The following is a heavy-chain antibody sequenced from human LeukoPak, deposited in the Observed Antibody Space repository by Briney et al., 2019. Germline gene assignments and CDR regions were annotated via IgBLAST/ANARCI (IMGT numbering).Heavy chain of an antibody. Sequence: EASVKVSCKTSGYSFTDYYMHWVRQAPGQGLEWMGWITPNSGGTKYGQKFQGRVTMTSDTSVSTVYIELSRLTSDDAAVYYCARGSRNYCDSGSCYNKGNWFDPWGQGTLVTVSS. J-gene: IGHJ5*02. CDR3: ARGSRNYCDSGSCYNKGNWFDP. D-gene: IGHD3-10*01. CDR1: GYSFTDYY. V-gene: IGHV1-2*02. CDR2: ITPNSGGT.